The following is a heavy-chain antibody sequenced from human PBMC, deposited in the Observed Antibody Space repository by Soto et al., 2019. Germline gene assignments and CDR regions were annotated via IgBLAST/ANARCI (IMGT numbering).Heavy chain of an antibody. D-gene: IGHD2-21*02. CDR3: ARESGDWPLNWFDP. V-gene: IGHV3-74*01. J-gene: IGHJ5*02. Sequence: GGSLRLSCAASGFNFSNHWMHWVRQRPGEGLVWVSRITSDGKSKAYAESVKGRFAISRDNAKNTLYLQMNGLTAEDTAVYYCARESGDWPLNWFDPWGLGTLVTVS. CDR2: ITSDGKSK. CDR1: GFNFSNHW.